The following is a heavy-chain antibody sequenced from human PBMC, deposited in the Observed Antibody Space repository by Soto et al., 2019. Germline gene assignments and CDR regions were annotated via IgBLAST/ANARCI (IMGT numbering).Heavy chain of an antibody. Sequence: GGSLRLSCAASGFTFSSYWMHWVRQAPGKGLEWVSAISRSGGSTYYADSVKGRFTISRDNSKNSLYLQMNSLRAEDTAVYYCAKDGGYAYYDSSGYYFGYWGQGTLVTVSS. CDR3: AKDGGYAYYDSSGYYFGY. V-gene: IGHV3-23*01. J-gene: IGHJ4*02. CDR2: ISRSGGST. CDR1: GFTFSSYW. D-gene: IGHD3-22*01.